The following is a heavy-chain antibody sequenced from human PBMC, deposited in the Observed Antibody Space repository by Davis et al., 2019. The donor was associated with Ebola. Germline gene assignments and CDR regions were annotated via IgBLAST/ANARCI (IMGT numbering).Heavy chain of an antibody. CDR1: GDSVSTAG. J-gene: IGHJ4*02. CDR2: TYYASKWNF. D-gene: IGHD7-27*01. Sequence: HSQTLSLTCAISGDSVSTAGWNWIRQSPSRGLECLGRTYYASKWNFEYAVSVKSRITVNPDTSKNQFSLQLSSVTPDDTAVYYCASFNWGSRGIDYWGQGTLVTVSS. CDR3: ASFNWGSRGIDY. V-gene: IGHV6-1*01.